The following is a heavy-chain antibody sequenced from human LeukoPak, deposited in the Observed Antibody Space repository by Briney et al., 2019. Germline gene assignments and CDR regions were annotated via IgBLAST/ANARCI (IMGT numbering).Heavy chain of an antibody. Sequence: SETLSLTCAVYGGSFSGYYWSWIRQPPGKGLEWIGEINHSGSTNYNPSLKSRVVVSLDKSKNQFSLNLNSVTAADTAVYYCARDLVGVVAGTPYWYFDLWGRGTLVSVSS. CDR2: INHSGST. CDR1: GGSFSGYY. V-gene: IGHV4-34*01. CDR3: ARDLVGVVAGTPYWYFDL. J-gene: IGHJ2*01. D-gene: IGHD2-15*01.